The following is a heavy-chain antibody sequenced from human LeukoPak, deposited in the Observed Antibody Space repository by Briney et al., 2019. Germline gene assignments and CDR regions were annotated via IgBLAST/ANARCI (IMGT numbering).Heavy chain of an antibody. CDR1: GFTVSSNY. CDR3: ASHTNYYDSSGLATTDY. J-gene: IGHJ4*02. Sequence: PGGSLRLSCAASGFTVSSNYMSWVRQAPGKGREWVSVIYSGGSTYYADSVKGRFTISRDNSKNTLYLQMNSLRAEDTAVYYCASHTNYYDSSGLATTDYWGQGTLVTVSS. D-gene: IGHD3-22*01. V-gene: IGHV3-53*01. CDR2: IYSGGST.